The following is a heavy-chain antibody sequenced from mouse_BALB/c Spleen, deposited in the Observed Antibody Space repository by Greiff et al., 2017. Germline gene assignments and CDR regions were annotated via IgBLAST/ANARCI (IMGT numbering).Heavy chain of an antibody. CDR1: GYTFTSYW. J-gene: IGHJ4*01. Sequence: VQLQQSGTVLARPGASVKMSCKASGYTFTSYWMHWVKLRPGQGLEWIGAIYPGNSDTSYNQKFKGKAKLTAVTSTSTAYMELSSLTNEDSAVYYCTRRGFLNYYAMDYWGQGTSVTVSS. CDR3: TRRGFLNYYAMDY. V-gene: IGHV1-5*01. CDR2: IYPGNSDT.